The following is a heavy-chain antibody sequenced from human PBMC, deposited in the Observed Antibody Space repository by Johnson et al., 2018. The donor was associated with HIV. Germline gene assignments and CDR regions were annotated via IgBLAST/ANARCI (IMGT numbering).Heavy chain of an antibody. Sequence: QVQLVESGGGVVQPGRSLRLSCAASGFTFSSNAMHWVRQAPGKGLERVVVISYDGSNKNYADSVKGRFTISRDNTKNTLSLQMNSLRAEDTAVYDCAREGNWNPTYGFDVWGQGTIATVSS. J-gene: IGHJ3*01. CDR3: AREGNWNPTYGFDV. CDR2: ISYDGSNK. CDR1: GFTFSSNA. D-gene: IGHD1-1*01. V-gene: IGHV3-30*04.